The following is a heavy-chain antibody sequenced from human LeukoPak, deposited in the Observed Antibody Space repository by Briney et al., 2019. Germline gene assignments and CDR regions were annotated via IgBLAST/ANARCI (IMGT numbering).Heavy chain of an antibody. CDR2: IIPILGIA. CDR1: GGTFSSYT. CDR3: ARDSSSSHYYYYMDV. Sequence: GASVKVSCKASGGTFSSYTISWVRQAPGQGLEWMGRIIPILGIANYAQKFQGRVTITADKSTSTAYMELSSLRSEDTAVYYCARDSSSSHYYYYMDVWGKGTTVTVSS. V-gene: IGHV1-69*04. J-gene: IGHJ6*03. D-gene: IGHD6-6*01.